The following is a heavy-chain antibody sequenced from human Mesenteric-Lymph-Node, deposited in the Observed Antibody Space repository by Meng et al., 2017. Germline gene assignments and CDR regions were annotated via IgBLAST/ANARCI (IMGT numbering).Heavy chain of an antibody. D-gene: IGHD6-19*01. CDR1: GGSISTSGYY. Sequence: QRHMQESGPGLVKPSEALSLTCSFSGGSISTSGYYWGWIRQPPGKGLEWIGSIGHSGFTYYTPSLKSRVTVSIDTSRNQFSLWLTSVTAADTAVYYCVRSSGWVKTGFDPWGQGTLVTVSS. V-gene: IGHV4-39*01. CDR3: VRSSGWVKTGFDP. CDR2: IGHSGFT. J-gene: IGHJ5*02.